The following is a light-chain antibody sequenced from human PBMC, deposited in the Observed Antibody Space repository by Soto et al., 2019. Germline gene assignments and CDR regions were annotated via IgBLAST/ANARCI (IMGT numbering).Light chain of an antibody. Sequence: ENLLTQSPDTLSLSAGERATLFCRASEIINSGYLAWYQQKPGRAPRLLIYGASSRATGIPDRFSGSGSGTDFTLTISRLGPEDFAVYYCQQYGSSQGWTFGQGTKVDIK. CDR2: GAS. V-gene: IGKV3-20*01. CDR1: EIINSGY. J-gene: IGKJ1*01. CDR3: QQYGSSQGWT.